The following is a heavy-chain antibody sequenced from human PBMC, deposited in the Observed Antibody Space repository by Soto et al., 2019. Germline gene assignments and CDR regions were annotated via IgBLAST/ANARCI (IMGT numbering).Heavy chain of an antibody. Sequence: QVQLVESGGGVVQPGRSLRLSCAASGFAFRSYAMHWVRQAPGKGLEWVAVISYDGSDKYDADSVKVRFTISRDNSKNTVYLQMNSLTPEDTAVYYCARDSGAAQHYFDHWGRGTLVTVSS. CDR1: GFAFRSYA. V-gene: IGHV3-30-3*01. CDR2: ISYDGSDK. J-gene: IGHJ4*02. D-gene: IGHD6-25*01. CDR3: ARDSGAAQHYFDH.